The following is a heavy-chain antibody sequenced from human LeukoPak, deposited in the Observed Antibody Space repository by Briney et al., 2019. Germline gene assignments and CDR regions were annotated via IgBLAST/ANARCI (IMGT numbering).Heavy chain of an antibody. D-gene: IGHD5-24*01. CDR1: GGSISSYY. CDR2: IYTSGST. V-gene: IGHV4-4*07. CDR3: ARDFTLGDGYNKNWFDP. Sequence: SETLSLTCTVSGGSISSYYWSWIRQPAGKGLEWIGRIYTSGSTNYNPSLKSRVTMSVDTSKNQFSLKLSSVTAADTAVYYCARDFTLGDGYNKNWFDPWGQGTLVTVS. J-gene: IGHJ5*02.